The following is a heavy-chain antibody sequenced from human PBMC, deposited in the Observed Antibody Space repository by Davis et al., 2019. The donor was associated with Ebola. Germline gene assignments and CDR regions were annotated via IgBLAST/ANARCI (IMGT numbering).Heavy chain of an antibody. CDR2: INPNSGGT. D-gene: IGHD6-19*01. V-gene: IGHV1-2*04. J-gene: IGHJ4*02. CDR3: ARGQSSGWPYYFDY. Sequence: ASVKVSCKASGYTFTGYYMHWVRQAPGQGLEWMGWINPNSGGTNYAQKFQGWVTMTRDTSISTAYMELSRLRSDDTAVYYCARGQSSGWPYYFDYWGQGTLVTVSS. CDR1: GYTFTGYY.